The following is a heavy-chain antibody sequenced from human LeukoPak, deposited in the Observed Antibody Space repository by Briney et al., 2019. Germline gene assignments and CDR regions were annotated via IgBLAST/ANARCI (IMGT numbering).Heavy chain of an antibody. D-gene: IGHD5-18*01. CDR2: IYYSGST. J-gene: IGHJ4*02. CDR1: GGSISSYY. V-gene: IGHV4-59*08. Sequence: SETLSLTCTVSGGSISSYYWSWIRQPPGKGLEWIGYIYYSGSTNYNPSLKSRVTISVDTSKNQFSLKLSSVTAADTAVYYCARHMGLGYSYGYLYFDYWGQGTLVTVSS. CDR3: ARHMGLGYSYGYLYFDY.